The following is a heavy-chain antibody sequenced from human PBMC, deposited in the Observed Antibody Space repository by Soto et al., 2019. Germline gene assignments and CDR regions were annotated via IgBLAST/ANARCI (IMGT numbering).Heavy chain of an antibody. D-gene: IGHD3-16*01. J-gene: IGHJ6*02. CDR2: IYYSGST. CDR3: ARDRNYDYGMDV. Sequence: QVQLQESGPGLVKSSETLSLTCTVSFGSMSNHYWSWIRQPPGKGLEWIGYIYYSGSTNYNPSLKSRVTISVDTSKSQFSLKLSSVTAADTAVYYCARDRNYDYGMDVWGQGTTVTVS. V-gene: IGHV4-59*11. CDR1: FGSMSNHY.